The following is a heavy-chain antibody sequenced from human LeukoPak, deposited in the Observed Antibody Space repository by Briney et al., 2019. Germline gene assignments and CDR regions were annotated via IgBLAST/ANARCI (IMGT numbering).Heavy chain of an antibody. CDR1: GFTFSSYG. Sequence: GRSLRLSCAASGFTFSSYGMHWVRQAPGKGLEWVAVISYDGSNKYYADSVKGRFTLSRDNSKNTLYLQMNSLRAEDTAVYYCANGGRSIAARIPFDYWGQGTLVTVSS. D-gene: IGHD6-6*01. V-gene: IGHV3-30*18. J-gene: IGHJ4*02. CDR3: ANGGRSIAARIPFDY. CDR2: ISYDGSNK.